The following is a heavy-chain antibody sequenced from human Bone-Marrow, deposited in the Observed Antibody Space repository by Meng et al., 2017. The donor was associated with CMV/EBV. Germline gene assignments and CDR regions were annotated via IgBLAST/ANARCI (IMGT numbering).Heavy chain of an antibody. CDR1: GFNSSTYW. V-gene: IGHV3-7*01. D-gene: IGHD3-10*01. Sequence: GESLKISCAASGFNSSTYWMSWVRQAPGKGPEWVANINQDGRAKYHVGSLQGRFTISRENAKNSLYLQMNSLRAEDTAVYYCATLSTGVPWFDPWGQGTLVTVSS. J-gene: IGHJ5*02. CDR2: INQDGRAK. CDR3: ATLSTGVPWFDP.